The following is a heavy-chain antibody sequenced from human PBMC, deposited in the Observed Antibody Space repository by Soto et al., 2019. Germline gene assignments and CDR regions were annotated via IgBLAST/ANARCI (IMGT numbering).Heavy chain of an antibody. CDR2: ISYDGSNK. D-gene: IGHD5-18*01. CDR1: GFTFSSYA. Sequence: QVQLVESGGGVVQPGRSLRLSCAASGFTFSSYAMHWVRQAPGKGLEWVAVISYDGSNKYYADSVKGRLTISRDNSKNKLYLQMNSLRAEDTAVYYCARESLGDTAMANPGCDYWGQGTLVTVSS. V-gene: IGHV3-30-3*01. CDR3: ARESLGDTAMANPGCDY. J-gene: IGHJ4*02.